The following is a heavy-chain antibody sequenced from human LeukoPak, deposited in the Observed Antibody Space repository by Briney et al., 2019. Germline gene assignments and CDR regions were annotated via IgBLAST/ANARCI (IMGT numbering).Heavy chain of an antibody. Sequence: GGSLRLPCAASGFSFSYYAMNWVRQAPGEGLEWVSGLSGSGVSTYYADSVKGRFTISRDSSKNTLYLQLNDLRAEDTAVYYCAKHYSGSSTASFDSWGQGTLVTVSS. D-gene: IGHD1-26*01. CDR2: LSGSGVST. CDR1: GFSFSYYA. V-gene: IGHV3-23*01. J-gene: IGHJ4*02. CDR3: AKHYSGSSTASFDS.